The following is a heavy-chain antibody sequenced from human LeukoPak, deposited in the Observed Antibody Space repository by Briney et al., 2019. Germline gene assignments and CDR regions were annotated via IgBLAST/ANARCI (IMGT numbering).Heavy chain of an antibody. Sequence: TGGSLRLSCAASGFTFSNAWMSWVRQAPGKGLEWVGRIKSKTGGGTTDYAAPVKGRFTISRDDSKNTLYLQMNSLKTEDTAVYYCSTATFNWGQGTLVTVSS. J-gene: IGHJ4*02. CDR2: IKSKTGGGTT. D-gene: IGHD2/OR15-2a*01. V-gene: IGHV3-15*01. CDR3: STATFN. CDR1: GFTFSNAW.